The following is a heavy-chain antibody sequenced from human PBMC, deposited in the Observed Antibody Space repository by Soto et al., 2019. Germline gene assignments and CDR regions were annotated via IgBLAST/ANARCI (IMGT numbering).Heavy chain of an antibody. J-gene: IGHJ5*02. D-gene: IGHD5-12*01. Sequence: QVQLVQSGPEVKKPGSSVKVSCKASGGTFRNHAINWLRQAPGQGLEWMGGMIPFFGTTTYALKFRDKVTITADESTTTAYMELRSLRLEDTAVYYCARPLRDGSKWHYWFDPWGQGTLVTVSS. CDR3: ARPLRDGSKWHYWFDP. V-gene: IGHV1-69*01. CDR1: GGTFRNHA. CDR2: MIPFFGTT.